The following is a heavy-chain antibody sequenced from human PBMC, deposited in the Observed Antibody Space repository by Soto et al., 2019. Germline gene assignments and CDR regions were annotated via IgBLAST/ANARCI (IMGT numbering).Heavy chain of an antibody. CDR1: GFTFSSFA. J-gene: IGHJ4*02. CDR3: ARGGAWTPEGLGY. CDR2: ISSDVVNY. V-gene: IGHV3-30-3*01. D-gene: IGHD2-15*01. Sequence: ESGGGVVQPGRSLRLSCAASGFTFSSFAMHWVRQAPGKGLEWLAVISSDVVNYYYAESVKGRFTISRDNSKNTLYLQMNRLRNEDTAVYYCARGGAWTPEGLGYWGQGTLVTVSS.